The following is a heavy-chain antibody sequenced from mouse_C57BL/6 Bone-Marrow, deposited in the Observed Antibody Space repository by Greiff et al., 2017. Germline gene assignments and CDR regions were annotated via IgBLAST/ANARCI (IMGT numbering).Heavy chain of an antibody. CDR3: AKGPLTGYYAMDY. Sequence: VKLMESGPGLVQPSQSLSITCTVSGFSLTSYGVHWVRQSPGKGLEWLGVIWRGGSTDYNAAFMSRLSITKDNSKSQVFFKMNSLQADDTAIYYCAKGPLTGYYAMDYWGQGTSVTVSS. CDR2: IWRGGST. CDR1: GFSLTSYG. J-gene: IGHJ4*01. D-gene: IGHD4-1*01. V-gene: IGHV2-5*01.